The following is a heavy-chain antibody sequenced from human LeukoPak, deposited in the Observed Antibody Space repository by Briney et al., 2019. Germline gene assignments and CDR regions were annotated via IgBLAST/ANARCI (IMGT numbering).Heavy chain of an antibody. CDR1: GFTFSSYS. Sequence: GGSLRLSCAASGFTFSSYSMNWVRQAPGKGLEWVSAIGASGDTYYPDSVRGRFTISRENAKSSLFLQIDSLRAGDTAVYYCARSVPGGSGWMGSIDYWGQGTLLTVSS. V-gene: IGHV3-13*01. CDR2: IGASGDT. J-gene: IGHJ4*02. D-gene: IGHD6-19*01. CDR3: ARSVPGGSGWMGSIDY.